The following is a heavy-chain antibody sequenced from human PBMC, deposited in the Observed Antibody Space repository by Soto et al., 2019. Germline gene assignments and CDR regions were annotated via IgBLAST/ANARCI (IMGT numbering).Heavy chain of an antibody. CDR1: GYTFTSHG. D-gene: IGHD3-10*01. CDR2: ISAYNGNT. J-gene: IGHJ5*02. CDR3: ARDTVDYYGSGSEALYNWFDP. Sequence: QVQLVQSGAEVKKPGASVKVSCKASGYTFTSHGISWVRQAPGQGLEWMGWISAYNGNTNYAQKLQGRVTMTTDTSTSTAYMELRSLRSDDTAVYYCARDTVDYYGSGSEALYNWFDPWGQGTLVTVSS. V-gene: IGHV1-18*01.